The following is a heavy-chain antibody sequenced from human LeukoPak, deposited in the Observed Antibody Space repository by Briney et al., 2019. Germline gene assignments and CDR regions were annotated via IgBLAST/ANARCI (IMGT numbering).Heavy chain of an antibody. D-gene: IGHD2-2*01. V-gene: IGHV4-39*01. CDR1: GGSISSSSYY. Sequence: SETLSLTCTVSGGSISSSSYYWGWIRQPPGKGLEWIGSIYYSGSTYYNPSLKSRVIISVDTSKNQFSLKLSSVTAADTAVYYCARASGYCSSTSCQLYYYYYGMDVWGQGTTVTVSS. CDR3: ARASGYCSSTSCQLYYYYYGMDV. CDR2: IYYSGST. J-gene: IGHJ6*02.